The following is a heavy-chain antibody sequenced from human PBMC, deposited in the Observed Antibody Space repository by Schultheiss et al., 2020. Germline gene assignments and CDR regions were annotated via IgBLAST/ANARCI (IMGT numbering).Heavy chain of an antibody. Sequence: GGSLRLSCAASGFTFSSYSMNWVRQAPGKGLEWVSYISSSSSTIYYADSVKGRFTISRDNAKNSLYLQMNSLRAEDTAVYYCARPHIIRSLYYFDYWGRGTLVTVAS. V-gene: IGHV3-48*01. J-gene: IGHJ4*02. CDR2: ISSSSSTI. CDR1: GFTFSSYS. D-gene: IGHD3-10*01. CDR3: ARPHIIRSLYYFDY.